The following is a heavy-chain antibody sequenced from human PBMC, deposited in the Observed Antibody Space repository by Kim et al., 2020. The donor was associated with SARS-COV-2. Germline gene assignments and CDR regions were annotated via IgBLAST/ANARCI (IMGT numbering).Heavy chain of an antibody. V-gene: IGHV4-38-2*02. CDR3: TRVPSSNYCDY. CDR1: GYSISSGHY. CDR2: MFHSGST. J-gene: IGHJ4*02. Sequence: SETLSLTCTVSGYSISSGHYWGWIRQPPGKGLEWIGSMFHSGSTNYNPSLKSRVTISVDTSKNQLSLKLSSVTAADTAVYYCTRVPSSNYCDYWGQGTLVTVSS.